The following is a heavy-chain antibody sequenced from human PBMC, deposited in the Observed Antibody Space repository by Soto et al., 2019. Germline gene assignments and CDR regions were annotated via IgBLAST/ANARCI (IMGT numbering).Heavy chain of an antibody. J-gene: IGHJ4*02. V-gene: IGHV3-23*01. CDR2: ISGSGGST. D-gene: IGHD3-22*01. Sequence: PGGSLRLSCAASGFTFSSYAMSWVRQAPGKGLEWVSTISGSGGSTYYADSVKGRFTISRDNSKSTLYLQMNSLRAEDTAVYYCAKEGYDSTGYPYYFDYWGQGTLVTVSS. CDR1: GFTFSSYA. CDR3: AKEGYDSTGYPYYFDY.